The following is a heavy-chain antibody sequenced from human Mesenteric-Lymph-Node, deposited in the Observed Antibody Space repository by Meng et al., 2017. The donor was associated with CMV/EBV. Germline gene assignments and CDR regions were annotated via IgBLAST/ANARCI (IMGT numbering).Heavy chain of an antibody. J-gene: IGHJ4*02. CDR2: ISGSGGST. D-gene: IGHD6-19*01. CDR1: GFTFSSYA. V-gene: IGHV3-23*01. CDR3: IWQSTPWRFAY. Sequence: LSCAASGFTFSSYAMSWVRQAPGKGLEWVSAISGSGGSTYYADSVKGRFTISRDNSKNTLYLQMNSLRAEDTAVYYCIWQSTPWRFAYWGQGSLVTVSS.